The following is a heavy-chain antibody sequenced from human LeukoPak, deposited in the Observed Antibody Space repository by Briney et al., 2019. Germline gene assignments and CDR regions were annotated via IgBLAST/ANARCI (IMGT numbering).Heavy chain of an antibody. CDR3: ATGYTSNCPYN. J-gene: IGHJ4*02. D-gene: IGHD6-13*01. CDR2: IYYSGST. V-gene: IGHV4-39*01. CDR1: GGSISSSSYY. Sequence: PSETLSLTCTVFGGSISSSSYYWGWIRQPPGKGLEWIGTIYYSGSTYYNPSLKSRVTISVDTSKNQFSLKLRSVTAADTAVYYCATGYTSNCPYNWGQGTLVTVSS.